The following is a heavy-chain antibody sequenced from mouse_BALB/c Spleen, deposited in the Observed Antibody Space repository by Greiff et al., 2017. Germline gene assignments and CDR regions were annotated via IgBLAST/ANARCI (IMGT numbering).Heavy chain of an antibody. D-gene: IGHD4-1*01. CDR1: GFAFSSYD. J-gene: IGHJ4*01. CDR3: ARHDPLSGTGYAMDY. CDR2: ISSGGGST. V-gene: IGHV5-12-1*01. Sequence: EVQGVESGGGLVKPGGSLKLSCAASGFAFSSYDMSWVRQTPEKRLEWVAYISSGGGSTYYPDTVKGRFTISRDNAKNTLYLQMSSLKSEDTAMYYCARHDPLSGTGYAMDYWGQGTSVTVSS.